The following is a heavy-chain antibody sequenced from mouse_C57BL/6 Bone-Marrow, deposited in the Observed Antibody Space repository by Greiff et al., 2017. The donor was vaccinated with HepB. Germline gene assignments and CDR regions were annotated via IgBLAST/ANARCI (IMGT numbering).Heavy chain of an antibody. D-gene: IGHD2-4*01. CDR3: ARRGEGLRREYYYAMDY. CDR1: GYTFTSYW. CDR2: IDPSDSYT. V-gene: IGHV1-50*01. J-gene: IGHJ4*01. Sequence: QVQLKQPGAELVKPGASVKLSCKASGYTFTSYWMQWVKQRPGQGLEWIGEIDPSDSYTNYNQKFKGKAKLTVDTSSSTAYMKLSSLTSEDSAVYYCARRGEGLRREYYYAMDYWGQGTSVTVSS.